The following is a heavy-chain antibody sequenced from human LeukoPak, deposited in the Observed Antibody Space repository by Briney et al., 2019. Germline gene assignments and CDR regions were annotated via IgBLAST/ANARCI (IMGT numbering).Heavy chain of an antibody. V-gene: IGHV3-23*01. Sequence: GGSLRLSCAASGFTFSSYATNWVRQAPGKGLEWVSGISGSGAGTYYADSVKGRFTISRDNSKNTLYLQMNSLRAEDTAVYYCAKMVREFYTISYYFDYWGQGTLVTVSS. CDR2: ISGSGAGT. J-gene: IGHJ4*02. D-gene: IGHD2-8*01. CDR1: GFTFSSYA. CDR3: AKMVREFYTISYYFDY.